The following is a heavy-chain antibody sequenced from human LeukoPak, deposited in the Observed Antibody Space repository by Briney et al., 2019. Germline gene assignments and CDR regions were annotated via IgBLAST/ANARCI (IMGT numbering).Heavy chain of an antibody. J-gene: IGHJ5*02. V-gene: IGHV4-39*07. CDR2: IYYSGNT. CDR1: GGSISSSSYY. D-gene: IGHD6-19*01. Sequence: SETLSLTCIVSGGSISSSSYYWAWIRQPPGKGLEWIGSIYYSGNTYYNPSVRSRVTISVDTSKNRFSLRLSSVTAADTAVYYCATNIAVAANRFDPWGQGTLVTVSS. CDR3: ATNIAVAANRFDP.